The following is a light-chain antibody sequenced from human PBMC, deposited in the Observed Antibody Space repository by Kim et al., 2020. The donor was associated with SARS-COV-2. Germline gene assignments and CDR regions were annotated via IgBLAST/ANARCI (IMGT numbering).Light chain of an antibody. CDR2: GNI. CDR3: QSYDNSLSGYV. V-gene: IGLV1-40*01. Sequence: QRVTISCTGSSFNIGAHYDVHWYQQLPGTAPKVLIYGNINRPSGVPDRFSGSKSGTSASLAITGLQAEDEADYYCQSYDNSLSGYVFGTGTKVTVL. J-gene: IGLJ1*01. CDR1: SFNIGAHYD.